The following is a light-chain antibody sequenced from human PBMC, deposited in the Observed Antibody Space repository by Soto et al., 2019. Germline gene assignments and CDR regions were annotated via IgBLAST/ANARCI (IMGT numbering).Light chain of an antibody. CDR1: QDISSY. V-gene: IGKV1-9*01. CDR3: QQFNSYPYT. Sequence: DIQLTQSPSFLSASVGDRVTISCRASQDISSYLAWYQQKPGKAPKLLIYAASTLQSGVPSRFSGSGSGTEFTLTISSLQPEDFTTYYCQQFNSYPYTFGQGTKLEIK. CDR2: AAS. J-gene: IGKJ2*01.